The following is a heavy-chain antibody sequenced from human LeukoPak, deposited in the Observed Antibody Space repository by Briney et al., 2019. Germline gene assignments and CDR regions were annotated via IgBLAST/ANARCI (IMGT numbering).Heavy chain of an antibody. CDR2: ISGSGGST. Sequence: GGSLRLSCAASGFTFGSYAMSWVRQAPGKGLEWVSVISGSGGSTDYADSVKGRFTISRDNSKNTLYLQMNSLRAEDTAVYYCAKDRGNYEYSFDHWGQGTLVTVSS. D-gene: IGHD1-7*01. J-gene: IGHJ4*02. CDR1: GFTFGSYA. CDR3: AKDRGNYEYSFDH. V-gene: IGHV3-23*01.